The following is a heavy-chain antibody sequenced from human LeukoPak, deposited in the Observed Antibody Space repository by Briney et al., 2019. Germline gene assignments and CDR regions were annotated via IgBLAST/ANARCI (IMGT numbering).Heavy chain of an antibody. Sequence: GESLKISCKGSGYIFTGYWIGWVRQMPGKGLEWMGIIYPGDSDTRYSPSFEGQVTISADKSISTAYLQWSSLKASDTAMYYCARLERVPDFNYWGQGTLVTVPS. D-gene: IGHD3-3*01. CDR3: ARLERVPDFNY. CDR1: GYIFTGYW. CDR2: IYPGDSDT. J-gene: IGHJ4*02. V-gene: IGHV5-51*01.